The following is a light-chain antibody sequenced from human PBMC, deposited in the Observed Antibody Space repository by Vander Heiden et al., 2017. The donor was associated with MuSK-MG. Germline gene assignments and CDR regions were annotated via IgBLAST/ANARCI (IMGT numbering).Light chain of an antibody. CDR3: QQYYDPPLT. J-gene: IGKJ4*01. V-gene: IGKV4-1*01. Sequence: QSPDSLAVSLGERATINCKSSQSVLYSSNNKNYLAWYQQKPGQPPKLLIYWASTRECGVPGRFSGSGSGTDFNLTISSLQTEDVAVYYCQQYYDPPLTFGGGTKVEIK. CDR2: WAS. CDR1: QSVLYSSNNKNY.